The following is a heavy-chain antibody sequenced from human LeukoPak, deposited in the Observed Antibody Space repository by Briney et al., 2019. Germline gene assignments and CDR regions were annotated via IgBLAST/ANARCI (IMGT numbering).Heavy chain of an antibody. J-gene: IGHJ4*02. CDR1: GYTFTNNG. D-gene: IGHD3-10*01. Sequence: VASVTVSCKASGYTFTNNGISWVRQAPGQGFEWMGWISVYNGNTNSAQKLQGRVTMTTDTSTSTAYMELRSLTSDDTAVYYCTRDPFGFGIDYWGQGTLVTVSS. V-gene: IGHV1-18*01. CDR2: ISVYNGNT. CDR3: TRDPFGFGIDY.